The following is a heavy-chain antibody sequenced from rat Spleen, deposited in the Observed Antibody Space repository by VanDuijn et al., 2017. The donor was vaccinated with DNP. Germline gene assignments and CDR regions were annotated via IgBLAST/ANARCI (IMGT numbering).Heavy chain of an antibody. Sequence: EVQLVETGGGLVQPGRSLKLSCVASGFTFSSYWMFWVRQAPGKGLEWVASINTDGGSTYYPDSVKGRFTLSRDNAENTVHLQMNSLRSEDTATYYCARSIFNYGSYVAYWYFDLWGPGTMVTVSS. D-gene: IGHD1-3*01. J-gene: IGHJ1*01. V-gene: IGHV5-58*01. CDR3: ARSIFNYGSYVAYWYFDL. CDR2: INTDGGST. CDR1: GFTFSSYW.